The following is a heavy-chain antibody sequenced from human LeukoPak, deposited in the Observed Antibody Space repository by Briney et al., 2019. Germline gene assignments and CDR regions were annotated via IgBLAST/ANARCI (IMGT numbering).Heavy chain of an antibody. V-gene: IGHV5-51*01. CDR1: GYSFTSYW. D-gene: IGHD3-22*01. J-gene: IGHJ4*02. CDR3: ARRSYYYDSSGYYAYFDY. CDR2: IYPGDSDT. Sequence: GESLKISYKGSGYSFTSYWIGWVRQMPGKGLEWMGIIYPGDSDTRYSPSFQGQVTISADKSISTAYLQWSSLKASDTAMYYCARRSYYYDSSGYYAYFDYWGQGTLVTVSS.